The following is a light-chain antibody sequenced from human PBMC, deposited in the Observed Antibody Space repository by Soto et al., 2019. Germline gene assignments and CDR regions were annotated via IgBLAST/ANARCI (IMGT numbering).Light chain of an antibody. CDR3: SSYTIIKTRACV. CDR1: SGDIGSYNR. J-gene: IGLJ1*01. Sequence: QSALTQPASVSGSPGQSITISCTGTSGDIGSYNRVSWYQQHPGKAPKLIIYEVTDRPSGVSNRFSGSKSGNTASLTISGLQAEDEAEYYCSSYTIIKTRACVCGTGTKVTVL. CDR2: EVT. V-gene: IGLV2-14*01.